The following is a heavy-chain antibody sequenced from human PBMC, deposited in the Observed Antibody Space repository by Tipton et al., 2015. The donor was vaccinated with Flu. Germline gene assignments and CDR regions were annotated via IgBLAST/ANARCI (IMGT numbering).Heavy chain of an antibody. CDR3: ARIPSVLHRYFDY. J-gene: IGHJ4*02. Sequence: SLRLSCAASEFTFSSYWMHWVRQAPGKGLEWVANIKQDGNEKYYVDSVKGRFTISRDNAKNTLYLQMNSLRAEDTAVYYCARIPSVLHRYFDYWGQGTLVTVSS. D-gene: IGHD2-2*02. CDR2: IKQDGNEK. V-gene: IGHV3-7*01. CDR1: EFTFSSYW.